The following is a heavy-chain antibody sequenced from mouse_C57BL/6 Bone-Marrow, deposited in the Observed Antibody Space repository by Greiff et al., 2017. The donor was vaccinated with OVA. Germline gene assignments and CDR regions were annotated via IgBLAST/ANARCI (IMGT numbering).Heavy chain of an antibody. CDR2: IYPRDGST. CDR3: AKGFLLWQVSYYWYFDV. V-gene: IGHV1-85*01. CDR1: GYTFTSYD. J-gene: IGHJ1*03. D-gene: IGHD2-1*01. Sequence: VQLQQSGPELMKPGASVKFSCKASGYTFTSYDINWVKQRPGQGLEWIGWIYPRDGSTKYNEKFKGKATLTVDTSSSTAYMELHSLTSEDSAVYFCAKGFLLWQVSYYWYFDVWGKGTTVTVSS.